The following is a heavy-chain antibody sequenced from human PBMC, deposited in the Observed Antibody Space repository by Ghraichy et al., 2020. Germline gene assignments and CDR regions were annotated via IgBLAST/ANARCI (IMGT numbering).Heavy chain of an antibody. V-gene: IGHV3-23*01. Sequence: GGSLRLSCATSGFTFRTYAMGWVRQAPGKGLEWVSSISGSGTRTEYADSVRGRFTISRDYSKSTLYLQMSSLRAEDTALYYCAKGFSGAATVNYFDYWGQGTLVTGSS. CDR2: ISGSGTRT. CDR1: GFTFRTYA. D-gene: IGHD6-13*01. CDR3: AKGFSGAATVNYFDY. J-gene: IGHJ4*02.